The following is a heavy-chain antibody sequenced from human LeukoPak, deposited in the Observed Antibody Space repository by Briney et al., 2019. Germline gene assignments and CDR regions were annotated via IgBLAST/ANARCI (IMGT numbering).Heavy chain of an antibody. V-gene: IGHV3-30-3*01. Sequence: LPGGSLRLSCAASGFTFSSYAMHWVRQAPGKGLEWVAVISYDGSNKYYADSVKGRFTISRDNSKNTLYLQMNSLRAEDTAVYYCAKGRSGPDYWGQGTLVTVSS. D-gene: IGHD2-15*01. J-gene: IGHJ4*02. CDR1: GFTFSSYA. CDR3: AKGRSGPDY. CDR2: ISYDGSNK.